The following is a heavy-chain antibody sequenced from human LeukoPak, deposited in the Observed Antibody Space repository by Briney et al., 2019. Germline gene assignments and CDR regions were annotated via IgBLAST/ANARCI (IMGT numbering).Heavy chain of an antibody. D-gene: IGHD3-10*01. Sequence: GGSLRLSCVAFGFTVSTNHMSWVRQAPGKGLEWGSGFHDAGTTYFADAVKGRFTISRDNTKNTLFLQMNSLRAEDTAVYYCARRYDSGTYGHYMDVWGKGTTVTVSS. CDR1: GFTVSTNH. V-gene: IGHV3-53*01. J-gene: IGHJ6*03. CDR3: ARRYDSGTYGHYMDV. CDR2: FHDAGTT.